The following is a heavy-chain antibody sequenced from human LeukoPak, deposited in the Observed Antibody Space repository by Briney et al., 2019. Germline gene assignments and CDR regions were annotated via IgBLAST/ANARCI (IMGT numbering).Heavy chain of an antibody. CDR1: GFTFSSYA. J-gene: IGHJ4*02. CDR2: ISGSGGST. V-gene: IGHV3-23*01. CDR3: AKASNYIVAVPAAIGGYFDY. D-gene: IGHD2-2*02. Sequence: GGSLRLSCAASGFTFSSYAMSWVRQAPGKGLEWVSAISGSGGSTYYADSVKGRFTISRDNSKNTLYLQMNSLRAEDTAVYYCAKASNYIVAVPAAIGGYFDYWGQGTLVTVSS.